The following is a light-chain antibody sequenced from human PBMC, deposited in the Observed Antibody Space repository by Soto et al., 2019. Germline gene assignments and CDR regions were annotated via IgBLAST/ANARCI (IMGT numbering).Light chain of an antibody. J-gene: IGLJ1*01. CDR2: EVS. Sequence: QSVLTQPASVSGSPGQSITISCTGTSSDVGDYNYVSWYQQHPGKAPKLMIYEVSNRPSGVSNRFSGSKSGNTASLTISGLQAEDEADYFCSSYTSSSTHNYVFGTGTKVTGL. V-gene: IGLV2-14*01. CDR3: SSYTSSSTHNYV. CDR1: SSDVGDYNY.